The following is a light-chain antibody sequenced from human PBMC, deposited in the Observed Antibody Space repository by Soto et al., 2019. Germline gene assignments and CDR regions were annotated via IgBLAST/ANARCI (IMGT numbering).Light chain of an antibody. V-gene: IGLV1-47*02. J-gene: IGLJ1*01. CDR2: SNN. CDR1: SSNIGSNY. CDR3: AAWDDSLSGNYV. Sequence: QSVLTQPPSASGTPGQRVTISCSGSSSNIGSNYVYCYQQLPGTAPKLLIYSNNQRPSGVPDRFSGSKSGTSASLAISGLRSEDEADYYCAAWDDSLSGNYVFGTGTKVTVL.